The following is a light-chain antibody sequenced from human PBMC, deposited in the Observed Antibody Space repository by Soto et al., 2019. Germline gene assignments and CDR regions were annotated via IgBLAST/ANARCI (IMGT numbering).Light chain of an antibody. CDR1: GSNIGSNT. Sequence: QSVLTQPPSASGTPGQRVTISCSGSGSNIGSNTVDWYQQLPGTAPKLLIYSNNQRPSGVPDRFSGSKSGTSVSLAISGLQSADETDYYCAAWDDSLNGRLFGTGTKLTVL. J-gene: IGLJ1*01. CDR3: AAWDDSLNGRL. V-gene: IGLV1-44*01. CDR2: SNN.